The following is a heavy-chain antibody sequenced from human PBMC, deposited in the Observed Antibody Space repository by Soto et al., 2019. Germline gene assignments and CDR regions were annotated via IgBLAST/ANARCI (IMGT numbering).Heavy chain of an antibody. D-gene: IGHD1-26*01. J-gene: IGHJ6*02. CDR2: IDPSDSYT. CDR1: GYSFTSYW. CDR3: AGSRGIVGADYYYYGMDV. Sequence: GESLKISCKGSGYSFTSYWISWVRQMPGKGLEWMGRIDPSDSYTNYSPSFQGHVTISADKSISTAYLQWSSLKASDTAMYYCAGSRGIVGADYYYYGMDVWGQGTMVTVSS. V-gene: IGHV5-10-1*01.